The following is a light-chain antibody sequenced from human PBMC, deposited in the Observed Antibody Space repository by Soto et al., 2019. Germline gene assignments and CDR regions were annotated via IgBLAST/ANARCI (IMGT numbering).Light chain of an antibody. Sequence: QSVLTQSPSASASLGASVKLTCTLSSGHSSYAIAWHRQQPEKGPRYLMKLNSDGSHSKGDGIPDRFSGSSSGAERHLTISSLQSEDEADYYCQTWGTAIHDVVFGGGTKLTVL. J-gene: IGLJ2*01. CDR3: QTWGTAIHDVV. CDR2: LNSDGSH. CDR1: SGHSSYA. V-gene: IGLV4-69*01.